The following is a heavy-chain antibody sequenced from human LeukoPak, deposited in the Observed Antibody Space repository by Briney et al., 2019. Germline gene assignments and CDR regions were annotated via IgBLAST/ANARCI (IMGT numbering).Heavy chain of an antibody. CDR2: ISAYNGNT. D-gene: IGHD2-2*01. CDR1: GYTFTNYG. V-gene: IGHV1-18*01. CDR3: ARVLAYCSSTSCHDY. J-gene: IGHJ4*02. Sequence: GASVKVSCKASGYTFTNYGVSWVRQAPGQGLEWMGWISAYNGNTDYAQKFQGRVTMITDTSTSTAYMELRSLRSDDTAVYYCARVLAYCSSTSCHDYWGQGTLVTVYS.